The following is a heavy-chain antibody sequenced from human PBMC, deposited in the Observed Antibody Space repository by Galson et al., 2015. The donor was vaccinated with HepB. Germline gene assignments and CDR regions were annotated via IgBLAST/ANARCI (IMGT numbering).Heavy chain of an antibody. CDR1: GFTFSSYS. V-gene: IGHV3-48*02. Sequence: SLRLSCAASGFTFSSYSMNWVRQAPGKGLEWVSYISSSSSTIYYADSVKGRFTISRDNAKNSLYLQMNSLRDEDTAVYYCARDPYCSGGSCYHHDAFDIWGQGTMVTVSS. CDR2: ISSSSSTI. CDR3: ARDPYCSGGSCYHHDAFDI. J-gene: IGHJ3*02. D-gene: IGHD2-15*01.